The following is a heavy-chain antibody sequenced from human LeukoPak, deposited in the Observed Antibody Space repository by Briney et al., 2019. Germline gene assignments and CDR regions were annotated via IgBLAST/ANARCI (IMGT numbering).Heavy chain of an antibody. D-gene: IGHD3-3*01. CDR2: INPSGGST. CDR3: ARSITIFGVATLGY. V-gene: IGHV1-46*01. J-gene: IGHJ4*02. Sequence: ASVKVSCKSSGYSFTIYHMHWVRQAPGQGLEWMGIINPSGGSTTYAQKFQGRVTMTRDMLTSTVYMELSSLRSEDTAVYYCARSITIFGVATLGYWGQGTLVTVSS. CDR1: GYSFTIYH.